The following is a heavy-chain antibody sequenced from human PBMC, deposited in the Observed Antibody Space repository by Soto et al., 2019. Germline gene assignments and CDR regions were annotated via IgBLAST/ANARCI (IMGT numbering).Heavy chain of an antibody. Sequence: ASVKVSCKASGYTFTGYYMHWVRQAPGQGFEWMGWINPNSGGTNYAQKFQGWVTMTRDTSISTAYMELSRLRSDDTAVYYCARSRIVGGYYYYYGMDVWGQGTTVTVSS. CDR3: ARSRIVGGYYYYYGMDV. V-gene: IGHV1-2*04. D-gene: IGHD1-26*01. CDR2: INPNSGGT. J-gene: IGHJ6*02. CDR1: GYTFTGYY.